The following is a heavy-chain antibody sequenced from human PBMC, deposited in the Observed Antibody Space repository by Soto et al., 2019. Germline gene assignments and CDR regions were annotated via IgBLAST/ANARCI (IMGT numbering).Heavy chain of an antibody. V-gene: IGHV4-59*01. CDR2: IYYSGST. D-gene: IGHD3-3*01. CDR1: GGSIIGYC. J-gene: IGHJ6*02. CDR3: ARARVENPYYYYSSGMDF. Sequence: SVPMSLTWTVVGGSIIGYCLSWIRQTTGKGLEWIGYIYYSGSTNYNPSLKSRLTISVDTSKNQFSLKLSSVTAADTAVYYCARARVENPYYYYSSGMDFWGQGTTVPVS.